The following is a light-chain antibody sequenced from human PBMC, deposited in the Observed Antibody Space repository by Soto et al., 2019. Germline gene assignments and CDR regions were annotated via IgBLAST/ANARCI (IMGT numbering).Light chain of an antibody. V-gene: IGKV3-11*01. CDR3: QQRSNWRT. Sequence: EIVLTQSPATLSLSPGERATLSCRASQSVSTYLAWYQQKPGQAPRLLIYDASNRATGIPARFSGRGSGTDFTLTISSLAHEDFAVYYCQQRSNWRTFGQGTKVEIK. CDR2: DAS. CDR1: QSVSTY. J-gene: IGKJ1*01.